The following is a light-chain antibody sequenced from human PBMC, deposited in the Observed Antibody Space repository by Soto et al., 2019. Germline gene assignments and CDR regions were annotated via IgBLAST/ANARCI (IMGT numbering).Light chain of an antibody. V-gene: IGKV3D-20*01. Sequence: EIVLTQSPATLSLSPGERATLSCGASQSVSSSSLAWYQQKPGLAPRLLIYDASSRATGIPDRFSGSGSGTDFTLTISRLEPEDFAVYYCQQYVSSPRTFGQGTKLEIK. CDR3: QQYVSSPRT. CDR1: QSVSSSS. J-gene: IGKJ2*01. CDR2: DAS.